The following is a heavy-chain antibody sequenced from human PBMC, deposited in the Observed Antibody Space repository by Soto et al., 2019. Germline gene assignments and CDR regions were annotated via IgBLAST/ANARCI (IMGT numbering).Heavy chain of an antibody. CDR2: IYYSGST. Sequence: SETLSLTCTVSGGSISSSSYYWGWIRQPPGKGLEWIGSIYYSGSTYYNPSLKSRVTISVDTSKNQFSLKLSSVTAADTAVYYCARLGIAVAGTKGGFDYWGQGTLVTVSS. V-gene: IGHV4-39*01. CDR1: GGSISSSSYY. J-gene: IGHJ4*02. CDR3: ARLGIAVAGTKGGFDY. D-gene: IGHD6-19*01.